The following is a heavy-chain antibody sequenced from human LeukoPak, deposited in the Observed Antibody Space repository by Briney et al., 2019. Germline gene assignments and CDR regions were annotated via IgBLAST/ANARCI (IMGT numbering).Heavy chain of an antibody. D-gene: IGHD2-2*01. V-gene: IGHV3-9*01. Sequence: GRSLRLSCAASGFTFDDYTMHWVRQAPGKGLEWVSGIRWNIGSIGYADSVKGRFTISRDNAKNSLYLQMNSLRAEDTVLYYCAKDLLPSPNGMDVWGQGTTVTVSS. J-gene: IGHJ6*02. CDR1: GFTFDDYT. CDR2: IRWNIGSI. CDR3: AKDLLPSPNGMDV.